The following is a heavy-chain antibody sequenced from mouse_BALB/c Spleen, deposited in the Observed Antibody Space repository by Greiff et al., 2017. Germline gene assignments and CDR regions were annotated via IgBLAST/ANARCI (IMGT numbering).Heavy chain of an antibody. D-gene: IGHD2-2*01. V-gene: IGHV1-87*01. CDR2: IYPGDGDT. CDR1: GYTFTSYW. J-gene: IGHJ4*01. Sequence: QVQLQQSGAELARPGASVKLSCKASGYTFTSYWMQWVKQRPGQGLEWIGAIYPGDGDTRYTQKFKGKATLTADKSSSTAYMQLSSLASEDSAVYYCANGYQHPYAMDYWGQGTSVTVSS. CDR3: ANGYQHPYAMDY.